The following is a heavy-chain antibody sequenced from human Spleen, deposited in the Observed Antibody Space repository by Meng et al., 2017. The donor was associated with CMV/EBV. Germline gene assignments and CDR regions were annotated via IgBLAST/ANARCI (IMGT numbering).Heavy chain of an antibody. V-gene: IGHV3-20*03. CDR1: GFTFDEYG. Sequence: ASGFTFDEYGMGWVRQAPGKGLGWVSGINWNGGSTGYADSVKGRFTISRDNAKNSLYLQMNSLRAEDTALYYCARKVGYDSSGYYSYWGQGTLVTVSS. CDR3: ARKVGYDSSGYYSY. J-gene: IGHJ4*02. D-gene: IGHD3-22*01. CDR2: INWNGGST.